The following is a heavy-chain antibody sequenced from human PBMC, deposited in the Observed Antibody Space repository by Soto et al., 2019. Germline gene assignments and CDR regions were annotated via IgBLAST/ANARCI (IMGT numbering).Heavy chain of an antibody. V-gene: IGHV4-59*12. CDR3: GGGGGGVVGAPPWFDP. CDR2: IYYSGST. J-gene: IGHJ5*02. Sequence: QVQLQESGPGLVKPSETLSLTCTVSGGSISSYYWSWIRQPPGKGLEWIGYIYYSGSTNYNPSLKGGATLSEDPSKNQFPRKLSSVTVAAPAVYYCGGGGGGVVGAPPWFDPWGQGTLVTVSS. D-gene: IGHD1-26*01. CDR1: GGSISSYY.